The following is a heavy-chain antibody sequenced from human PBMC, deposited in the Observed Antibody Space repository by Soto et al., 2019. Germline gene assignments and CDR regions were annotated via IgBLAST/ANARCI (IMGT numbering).Heavy chain of an antibody. CDR1: GGSISSYY. CDR2: IYYSGST. D-gene: IGHD3-9*01. V-gene: IGHV4-59*01. CDR3: ARLPGYYKRGGCTGSAP. Sequence: TSETLPLTRTVSGGSISSYYWSWIRQPPGKGLEWIGYIYYSGSTNYNPSLKSRVTISVDTSKNQFSLKLSSVTAADTAVYYCARLPGYYKRGGCTGSAPWGKGSLVPVSS. J-gene: IGHJ5*02.